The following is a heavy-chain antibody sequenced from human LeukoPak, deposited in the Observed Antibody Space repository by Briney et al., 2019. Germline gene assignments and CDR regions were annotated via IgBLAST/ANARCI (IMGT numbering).Heavy chain of an antibody. CDR3: AIAAGWEQAY. CDR1: GFTFSRYW. V-gene: IGHV3-7*01. CDR2: IKEDRSEK. Sequence: GGSLRLSCAASGFTFSRYWMTWVRQAPGKGLEWVANIKEDRSEKNYVDSAMGRFTISRDIAKNSLYLQMNSLRAEDTAVYYCAIAAGWEQAYWGQGTLVTVSS. J-gene: IGHJ4*02. D-gene: IGHD1-26*01.